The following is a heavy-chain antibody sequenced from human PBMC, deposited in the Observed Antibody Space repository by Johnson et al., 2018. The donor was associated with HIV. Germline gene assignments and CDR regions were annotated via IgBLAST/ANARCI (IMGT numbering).Heavy chain of an antibody. CDR1: GFTFSNYY. D-gene: IGHD3-10*01. V-gene: IGHV3-11*04. J-gene: IGHJ3*02. CDR3: ARDKGRGAFDI. Sequence: QVQLVESGGGLIQPGGSLRLSCAASGFTFSNYYMSWIRQAPGKGLEWVSYISSSGNTIYYADSVKGRVTISRDNAKKSLYLQMNSLRAEDTAVYYCARDKGRGAFDIWGQGTMVTVSS. CDR2: ISSSGNTI.